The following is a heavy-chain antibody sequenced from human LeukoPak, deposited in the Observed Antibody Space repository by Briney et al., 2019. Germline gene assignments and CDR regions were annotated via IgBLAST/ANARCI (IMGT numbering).Heavy chain of an antibody. Sequence: GGSLRLSCAASGFTFSDYYMSWIRQAPGKGLEWVSYISSSGSTIYYADSVKGRFTISRDNAKNSLYLQMNSLRAEDTAVYYCASTDIVVVPAAIIPFYWGQGTLVTVSS. J-gene: IGHJ4*02. CDR2: ISSSGSTI. V-gene: IGHV3-11*04. CDR3: ASTDIVVVPAAIIPFY. D-gene: IGHD2-2*02. CDR1: GFTFSDYY.